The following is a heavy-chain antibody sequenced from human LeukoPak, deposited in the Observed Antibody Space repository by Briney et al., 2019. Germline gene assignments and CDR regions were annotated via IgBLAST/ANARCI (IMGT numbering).Heavy chain of an antibody. J-gene: IGHJ6*03. V-gene: IGHV3-48*03. CDR2: ISSSGSTI. D-gene: IGHD5-18*01. CDR1: GFTFSSYE. CDR3: AKVSRGYSYYYYMDV. Sequence: PGGSLRLSCAASGFTFSSYEMNWVRQAPGKGLEWVSYISSSGSTIYYADSVKGRFTISRDNAKNSLYLQMNSLRAEDTAVYYCAKVSRGYSYYYYMDVWGKGTTVTISS.